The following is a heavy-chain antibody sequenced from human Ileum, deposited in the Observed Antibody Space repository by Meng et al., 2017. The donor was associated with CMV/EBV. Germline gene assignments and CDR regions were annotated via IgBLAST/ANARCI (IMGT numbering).Heavy chain of an antibody. CDR2: ISIYNGNT. CDR3: ARDSSDDCFDF. D-gene: IGHD2-21*02. CDR1: GYTFSSHG. J-gene: IGHJ4*02. V-gene: IGHV1-18*01. Sequence: QVQLVQSGAEVRKHGASVWVSCETSGYTFSSHGINWVRQAPGQGLEWVAWISIYNGNTDYAEKVRGRVTLTTDTSRNTVYMDLRSLRSDDTAVYYCARDSSDDCFDFWGQGTLRIVSS.